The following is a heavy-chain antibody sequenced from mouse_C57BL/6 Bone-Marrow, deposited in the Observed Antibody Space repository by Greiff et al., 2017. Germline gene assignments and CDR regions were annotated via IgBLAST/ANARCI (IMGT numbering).Heavy chain of an antibody. CDR2: ISSGGSYT. CDR3: ARQGVYYGNPFAY. CDR1: GFTFSSYG. D-gene: IGHD2-1*01. V-gene: IGHV5-6*01. Sequence: EVKVVESGGDLVKPGGSLKLSCAASGFTFSSYGMSWVRQTPDKRLEWVATISSGGSYTYYPDSVKGRFTISRDNAKNTLYLQMSSLKSEDTAMYYCARQGVYYGNPFAYWGQGTLVTVSA. J-gene: IGHJ3*01.